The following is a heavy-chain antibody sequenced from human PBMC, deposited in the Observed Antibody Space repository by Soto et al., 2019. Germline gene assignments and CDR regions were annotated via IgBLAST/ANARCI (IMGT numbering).Heavy chain of an antibody. V-gene: IGHV4-34*01. CDR2: INHSVST. CDR3: ARGRRGYSYGYSGY. Sequence: SETLSLTCAVYGGSFSGYYWSWILQPPGKGLEGIGEINHSVSTNYNPSLKSRVTISVDTSKNQFSLKLSSVTAADTAVYYCARGRRGYSYGYSGYWGQGTLVTVSS. D-gene: IGHD5-18*01. J-gene: IGHJ4*02. CDR1: GGSFSGYY.